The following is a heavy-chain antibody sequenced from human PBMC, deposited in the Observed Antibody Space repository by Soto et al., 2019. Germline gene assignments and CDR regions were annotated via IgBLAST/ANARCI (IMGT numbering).Heavy chain of an antibody. D-gene: IGHD6-19*01. CDR2: IWDDGSNK. CDR1: GFTFSSYG. CDR3: ARGSGIAVAGGGGGGMDV. Sequence: QVQLVESGGGVVQPGRSLRLSCAASGFTFSSYGMHWVRQAPGKGLEWVAVIWDDGSNKYYADSVKGRFTISRDNSKNTMYLQMNSLRAEDTAVYYCARGSGIAVAGGGGGGMDVWGQGTTVTVSS. J-gene: IGHJ6*02. V-gene: IGHV3-33*01.